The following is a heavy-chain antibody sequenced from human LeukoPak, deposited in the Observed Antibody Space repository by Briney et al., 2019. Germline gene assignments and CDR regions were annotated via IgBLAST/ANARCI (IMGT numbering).Heavy chain of an antibody. CDR3: AKDFGAPPHFYGSGSLDY. D-gene: IGHD3-10*01. J-gene: IGHJ4*02. V-gene: IGHV3-21*06. CDR1: GFTFSSYS. Sequence: GGSLRLSCAASGFTFSSYSMNWVRQAPGKGLEWVSSITRSNYIYYADSVKGRFTISRDNAKNSLYLQMNSLRAEDTAVYYCAKDFGAPPHFYGSGSLDYWGQGTLVTVSS. CDR2: ITRSNYI.